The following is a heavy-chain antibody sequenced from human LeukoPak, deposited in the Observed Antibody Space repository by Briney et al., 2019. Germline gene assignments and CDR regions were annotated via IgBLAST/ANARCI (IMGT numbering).Heavy chain of an antibody. CDR2: INHSGST. CDR3: AGFWSGYPNYYYYMDV. Sequence: SETLSLTCAVYGGSFSGYYWSWIRQPPGKGLEWIGEINHSGSTSYNPSLKSRVTISVDTSKNQFSLKLSSVTAADTAVYYCAGFWSGYPNYYYYMDVWGKGTTVTVSS. J-gene: IGHJ6*03. CDR1: GGSFSGYY. V-gene: IGHV4-34*01. D-gene: IGHD3-3*01.